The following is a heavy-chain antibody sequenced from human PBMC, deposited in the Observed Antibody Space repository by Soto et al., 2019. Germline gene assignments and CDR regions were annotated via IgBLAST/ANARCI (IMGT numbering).Heavy chain of an antibody. J-gene: IGHJ4*02. CDR1: GGTFRNYP. CDR2: IFPLTDIP. Sequence: QVQLVQSGTEVKKPGSSVKVSCKASGGTFRNYPINWVRQAPGQGLEWMGSIFPLTDIPDYAQNFQARLTISAHKATSTPYMELSSLTSDDTAMYFCARGPLVVLNYFESWGQGTLVTVSS. V-gene: IGHV1-69*02. CDR3: ARGPLVVLNYFES.